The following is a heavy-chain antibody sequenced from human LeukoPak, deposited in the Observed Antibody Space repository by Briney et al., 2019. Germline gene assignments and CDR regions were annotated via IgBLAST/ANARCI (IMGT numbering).Heavy chain of an antibody. V-gene: IGHV4-34*01. CDR1: GGSFSGYY. J-gene: IGHJ4*02. CDR3: ARGYSVVRGAPPHLDY. Sequence: SETLSLTCAVYGGSFSGYYWSWIRQPPGKGLEWIGEINHSGSTNYNPSPKSRVTISVDTSKNQFSLKLSSVTAADTAVYYCARGYSVVRGAPPHLDYWGQGTLVTVSS. D-gene: IGHD3-10*01. CDR2: INHSGST.